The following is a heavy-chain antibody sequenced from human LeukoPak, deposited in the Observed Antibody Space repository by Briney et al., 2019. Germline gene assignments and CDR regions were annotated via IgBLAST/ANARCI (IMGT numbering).Heavy chain of an antibody. D-gene: IGHD1/OR15-1a*01. CDR3: ATSESQTKFDY. J-gene: IGHJ4*02. Sequence: GESLKISCKGSGYRFATYWIGWVRQMPGKGLEWMGIIFPGDSDTIYSPSFQGQVTISADKSINTAYLQWSSLKASDTAMYYCATSESQTKFDYWGQGTLVTAPS. V-gene: IGHV5-51*01. CDR1: GYRFATYW. CDR2: IFPGDSDT.